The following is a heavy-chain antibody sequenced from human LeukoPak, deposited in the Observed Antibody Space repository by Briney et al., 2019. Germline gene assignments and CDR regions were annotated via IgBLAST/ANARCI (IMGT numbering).Heavy chain of an antibody. D-gene: IGHD3-3*01. V-gene: IGHV1-46*01. CDR3: ARDRAYPYDFWSGYYTPFDY. J-gene: IGHJ4*02. CDR2: INPSGGST. Sequence: ASVKVSCKASGYTFTSYYMHWVRQAPGQGLEWMGIINPSGGSTSYAQKFQGRVTMTTDTSTSTAYMELRSLRSDDTAVYYCARDRAYPYDFWSGYYTPFDYWGQGTLVTVSS. CDR1: GYTFTSYY.